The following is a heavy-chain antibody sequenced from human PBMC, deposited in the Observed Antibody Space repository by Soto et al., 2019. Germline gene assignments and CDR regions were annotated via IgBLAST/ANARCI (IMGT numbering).Heavy chain of an antibody. D-gene: IGHD3-22*01. Sequence: GGSLRLSCAASGFTFSSNAMSWVRQAPGKGLEWVSVITNTGGDTLYADSVKGRFSISRDESKNTAYLQMNSLKTEDTAVYYCTSHSPDDMIRKWGQGTQVTVSS. CDR1: GFTFSSNA. V-gene: IGHV3-23*01. J-gene: IGHJ4*02. CDR2: ITNTGGDT. CDR3: TSHSPDDMIRK.